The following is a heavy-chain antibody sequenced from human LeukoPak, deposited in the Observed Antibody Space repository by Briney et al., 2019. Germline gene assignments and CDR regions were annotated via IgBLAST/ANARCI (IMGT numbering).Heavy chain of an antibody. V-gene: IGHV1-46*01. CDR3: ARGYYGMDV. Sequence: ASVKVSCKASGYTFTSYYMHWVRQAPGQGLEWMGIINPSGGSTSYAQKFQGRVTMTRNTSISTAYMELSSLRSEDMAVYYCARGYYGMDVWGQGTTVTVSS. CDR1: GYTFTSYY. J-gene: IGHJ6*02. CDR2: INPSGGST.